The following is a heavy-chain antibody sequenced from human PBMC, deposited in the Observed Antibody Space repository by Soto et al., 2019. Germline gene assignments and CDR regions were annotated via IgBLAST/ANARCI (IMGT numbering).Heavy chain of an antibody. CDR1: GYTFTSYG. CDR3: ARTPPIVGATATDY. CDR2: ISAYNGNT. D-gene: IGHD1-26*01. Sequence: ASVKVSFKASGYTFTSYGISWVRQAPGQGLEWMGWISAYNGNTNYAQKLQGRVTMTTDTSTSTAYMELRSLRSDDTAVYYCARTPPIVGATATDYWGQGTLVTVSS. V-gene: IGHV1-18*01. J-gene: IGHJ4*02.